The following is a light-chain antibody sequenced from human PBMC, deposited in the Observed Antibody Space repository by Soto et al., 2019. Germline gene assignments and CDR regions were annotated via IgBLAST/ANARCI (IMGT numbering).Light chain of an antibody. CDR2: WAS. J-gene: IGKJ1*01. V-gene: IGKV4-1*01. Sequence: DIVMTQSPASLAVSLGERATINCKSSQSVLYSSNNKNYLAWYQQKPGQPPKLLISWASTREFGVPDRFSGSGSGTDFTLTINTLQAEDVAVYYCQQYYSTPQTFGQGTKVEIK. CDR1: QSVLYSSNNKNY. CDR3: QQYYSTPQT.